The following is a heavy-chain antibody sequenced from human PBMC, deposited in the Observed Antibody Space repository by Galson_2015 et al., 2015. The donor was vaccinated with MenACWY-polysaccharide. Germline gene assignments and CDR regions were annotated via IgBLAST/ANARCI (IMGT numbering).Heavy chain of an antibody. D-gene: IGHD1-1*01. V-gene: IGHV5-51*03. Sequence: SGAEVTKPGESLLLSCLASGCRFPAYWIGWVRQMPGKALEWLAVIYIGGSDTRYSPSFQGQIPISADKSSSTAYLQWSSLTDSYTAMYYWATATHGTSCWDLWGQGTLVTVSS. CDR3: ATATHGTSCWDL. CDR1: GCRFPAYW. CDR2: IYIGGSDT. J-gene: IGHJ5*02.